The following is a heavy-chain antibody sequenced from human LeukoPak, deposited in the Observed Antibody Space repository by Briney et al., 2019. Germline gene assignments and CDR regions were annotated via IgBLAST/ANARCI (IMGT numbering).Heavy chain of an antibody. Sequence: SETLSLTCAVYGGSFSGYFWSWIRQPPGKGLKWIGEVNYSGRTNYNPSLKSRVTISVDTSKNQFSLNLRSVTAADTAVYYCARGQFQRDYWGQGTLVTVSS. CDR2: VNYSGRT. CDR1: GGSFSGYF. CDR3: ARGQFQRDY. V-gene: IGHV4-34*01. J-gene: IGHJ4*02.